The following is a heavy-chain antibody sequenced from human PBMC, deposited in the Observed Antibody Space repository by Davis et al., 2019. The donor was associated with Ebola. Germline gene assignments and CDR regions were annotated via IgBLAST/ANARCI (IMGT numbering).Heavy chain of an antibody. D-gene: IGHD3-22*01. CDR3: ASSYDSSGFSEYNWFDP. CDR2: IIPILGIA. CDR1: GGTFSSYA. J-gene: IGHJ5*02. V-gene: IGHV1-69*10. Sequence: SVKVSCKASGGTFSSYAISWVRQAPGQGLEWMGGIIPILGIANYAQKFQGRVTITADESTSTAYMELSSLRSEDTAVYYCASSYDSSGFSEYNWFDPWGQGTLVTVSS.